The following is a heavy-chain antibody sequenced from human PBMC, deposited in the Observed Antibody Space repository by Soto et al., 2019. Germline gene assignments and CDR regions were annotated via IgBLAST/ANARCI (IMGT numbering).Heavy chain of an antibody. Sequence: ASVKVSCKASGYTFTSYGISWVRQAPGQGLEWMGWISAYNGNTNYAQKLQGRVTMTTDTSTSTAYMELRSLRSDDTAVYYCARVSFFGVVFVSWFDPWGQGTLVPVSS. V-gene: IGHV1-18*01. CDR2: ISAYNGNT. D-gene: IGHD3-3*01. CDR3: ARVSFFGVVFVSWFDP. CDR1: GYTFTSYG. J-gene: IGHJ5*02.